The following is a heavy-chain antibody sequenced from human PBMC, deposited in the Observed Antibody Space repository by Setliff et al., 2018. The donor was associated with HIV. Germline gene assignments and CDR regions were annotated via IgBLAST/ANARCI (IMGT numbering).Heavy chain of an antibody. CDR2: IWYDGSNK. D-gene: IGHD3-22*01. CDR1: GFTFSSYG. CDR3: AKDGPPNYYDSSGIDY. V-gene: IGHV3-33*06. Sequence: GSLRLSCAASGFTFSSYGMHWVRQAPGKGLEWVAVIWYDGSNKYYADSVKGRFTISRDNSKNTLYLQMNSLRAEDTAVYYCAKDGPPNYYDSSGIDYWGQGTLVTVSS. J-gene: IGHJ4*02.